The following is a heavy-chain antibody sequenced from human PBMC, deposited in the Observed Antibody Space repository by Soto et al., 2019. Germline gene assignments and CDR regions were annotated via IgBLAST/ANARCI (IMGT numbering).Heavy chain of an antibody. J-gene: IGHJ6*02. CDR2: ISYDASHT. D-gene: IGHD1-26*01. CDR1: GFTFNTCA. CDR3: AKSSGKYYPESRVMHV. Sequence: QVQVVESGGGVVQPGRSLRLSCAASGFTFNTCAMHWVRQAPGKGLEWVALISYDASHTDYADSVKGRFTISRDSSDNTLSLIMNSLRPEDTAVYYCAKSSGKYYPESRVMHVWGQGITVNVSS. V-gene: IGHV3-30*18.